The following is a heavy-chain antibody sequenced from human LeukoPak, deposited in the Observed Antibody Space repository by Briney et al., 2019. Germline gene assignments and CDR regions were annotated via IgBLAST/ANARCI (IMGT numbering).Heavy chain of an antibody. V-gene: IGHV4-34*01. Sequence: SETLSLTCAVYGGSFSGYYWSWIRQPPGKGLEWIGEINHSGSTNYNPSLKSRDTISVDTSKNQFSLKLSSVTAADTAVYYCARTPSGSYSNYFDYWGQGTLVTVSS. CDR2: INHSGST. CDR3: ARTPSGSYSNYFDY. J-gene: IGHJ4*02. D-gene: IGHD1-26*01. CDR1: GGSFSGYY.